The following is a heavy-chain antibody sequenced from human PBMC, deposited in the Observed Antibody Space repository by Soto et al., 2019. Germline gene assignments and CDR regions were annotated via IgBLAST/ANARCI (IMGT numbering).Heavy chain of an antibody. Sequence: QVQLVESGGGLVKPGGSLRLSCAASGFTFSDYYMSWIRQAPGKGLEWVSYISNSGRTFYYADSIKGRFTISRYNARTTLFLQMNSLRSDDTAVYYCARDLVAVSGGVYSSSSGGYFFDFWGQGTLVTVSS. V-gene: IGHV3-11*01. CDR3: ARDLVAVSGGVYSSSSGGYFFDF. CDR1: GFTFSDYY. D-gene: IGHD6-6*01. J-gene: IGHJ4*02. CDR2: ISNSGRTF.